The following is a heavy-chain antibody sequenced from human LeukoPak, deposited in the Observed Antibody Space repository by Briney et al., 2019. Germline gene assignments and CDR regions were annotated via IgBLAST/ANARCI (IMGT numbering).Heavy chain of an antibody. D-gene: IGHD6-13*01. CDR3: AREPIASAGFNAFDI. CDR1: GDSVSSNSAA. V-gene: IGHV6-1*01. J-gene: IGHJ3*02. Sequence: SQTLSLTCAISGDSVSSNSAAWNWIRQSPSRGLEWLGRTWYRSKWHYDYAVSVKSRITIYPDTSKNQCSLQLSSVTPEDTAVYYGAREPIASAGFNAFDIWGQGTMVTVSS. CDR2: TWYRSKWHY.